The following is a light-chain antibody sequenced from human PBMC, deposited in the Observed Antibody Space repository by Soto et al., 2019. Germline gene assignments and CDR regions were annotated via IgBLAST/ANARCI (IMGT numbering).Light chain of an antibody. Sequence: QSVLTQPPSASGTPGQRVTISCSGSSSNIGSNTVNWYQQFPGTAPKLLIYSNNQRPSGVTDRFSGSKSGTSASLAISGLQSDDEADYYCAAWDDSLNGLVFGGGTKLTVL. V-gene: IGLV1-44*01. CDR3: AAWDDSLNGLV. J-gene: IGLJ2*01. CDR1: SSNIGSNT. CDR2: SNN.